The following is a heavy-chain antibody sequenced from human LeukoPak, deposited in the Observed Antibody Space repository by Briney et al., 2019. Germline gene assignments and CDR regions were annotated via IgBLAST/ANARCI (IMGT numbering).Heavy chain of an antibody. J-gene: IGHJ4*02. CDR3: TRVRQSLGYYDSSGYRQFDY. CDR2: IRSKAYGGTT. Sequence: QTGGSLRLSCAASGFTFSSYAMSWFRQAPGKGLEWVGFIRSKAYGGTTEYAASVKGRFTISRDDSKSIAYLQMNSLKTEDTAVYYCTRVRQSLGYYDSSGYRQFDYWGQGTLVTVSS. D-gene: IGHD3-22*01. CDR1: GFTFSSYA. V-gene: IGHV3-49*03.